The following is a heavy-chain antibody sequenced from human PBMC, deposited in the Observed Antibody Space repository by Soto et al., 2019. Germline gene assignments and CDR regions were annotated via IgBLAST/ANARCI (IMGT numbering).Heavy chain of an antibody. D-gene: IGHD3-3*01. CDR2: ISGSDGKT. Sequence: WGSLRLSCAASGFGFVSYALICVRQAPWKGLEWVSTISGSDGKTFYADSVKGRFSISRDTSQNTLYLQMNSLRADDTAIYYCARWSYLDYWGQGTRVTVSS. J-gene: IGHJ4*02. V-gene: IGHV3-23*01. CDR3: ARWSYLDY. CDR1: GFGFVSYA.